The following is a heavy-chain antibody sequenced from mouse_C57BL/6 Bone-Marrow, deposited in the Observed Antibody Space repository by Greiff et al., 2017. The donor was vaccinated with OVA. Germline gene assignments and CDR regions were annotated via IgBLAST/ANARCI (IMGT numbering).Heavy chain of an antibody. Sequence: EVKLQESGPGLVKPSQSLSLTCSVTGYSITSGYYWNWIRQFPGNKLEWMGYISYDGSNNYNPSLKNRISITRDTSKNQFFLKLNSVTTEDTATYYCARRGGNYSWFAYWGQGTLVTVSA. J-gene: IGHJ3*01. CDR1: GYSITSGYY. CDR3: ARRGGNYSWFAY. V-gene: IGHV3-6*01. CDR2: ISYDGSN. D-gene: IGHD2-1*01.